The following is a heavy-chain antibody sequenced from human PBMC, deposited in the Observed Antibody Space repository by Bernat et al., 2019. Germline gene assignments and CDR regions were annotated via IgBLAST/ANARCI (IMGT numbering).Heavy chain of an antibody. D-gene: IGHD1-7*01. CDR1: GYTFTSYD. CDR2: MNPNSGKT. J-gene: IGHJ4*02. CDR3: ARGRPGGGTGTTDY. Sequence: QVQLVQSGAEVKKPGASVKVSCKASGYTFTSYDINWVRQATGQGLEWMGWMNPNSGKTGYEQKFQGRVTRTRNPSISTAYMELSSLRSEDPAVYYCARGRPGGGTGTTDYWGQGTLVTVSS. V-gene: IGHV1-8*01.